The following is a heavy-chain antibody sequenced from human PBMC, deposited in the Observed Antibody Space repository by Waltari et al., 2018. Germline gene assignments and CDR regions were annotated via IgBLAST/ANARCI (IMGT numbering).Heavy chain of an antibody. D-gene: IGHD6-19*01. CDR3: AKDQGSGWPLGA. Sequence: QVQLVESGGGVVQPGGSLRLSCSASGFTFSSYVMHWFRQAPGKGLEWVAFIRYDGSNKYYADSVKGRVTISRDNSKNTLYLQMNSLRAEDTAVYYCAKDQGSGWPLGAWGQGTLVTVSS. J-gene: IGHJ4*02. CDR2: IRYDGSNK. V-gene: IGHV3-30*02. CDR1: GFTFSSYV.